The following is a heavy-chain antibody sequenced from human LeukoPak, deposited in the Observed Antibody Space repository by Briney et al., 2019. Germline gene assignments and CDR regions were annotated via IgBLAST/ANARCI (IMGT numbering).Heavy chain of an antibody. J-gene: IGHJ4*02. CDR2: ISTDGSTI. Sequence: PGGSLRLSCAASGFTFSSYWMHWVRQAPGKGLVWVSRISTDGSTIHYADSVKGRFTISRDNAKNTLYLQMNSPRGEDTAVYYCAGGYATFDYWGQGTLVTVSS. D-gene: IGHD1-1*01. CDR1: GFTFSSYW. CDR3: AGGYATFDY. V-gene: IGHV3-74*01.